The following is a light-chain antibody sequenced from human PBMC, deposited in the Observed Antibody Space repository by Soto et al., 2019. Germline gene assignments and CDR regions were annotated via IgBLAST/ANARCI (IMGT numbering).Light chain of an antibody. J-gene: IGLJ1*01. V-gene: IGLV2-23*02. CDR3: SSYAGSSTLRYV. CDR1: SSDVGSYNL. CDR2: EVS. Sequence: QSALTQPASVSGSPGESITISCSGRSSDVGSYNLDSWYQQHPGKDPELMIYEVSKRPAGVSNRFSGSKSGNTATLTISGLQAEDEADYSCSSYAGSSTLRYVFRTGTKVNV.